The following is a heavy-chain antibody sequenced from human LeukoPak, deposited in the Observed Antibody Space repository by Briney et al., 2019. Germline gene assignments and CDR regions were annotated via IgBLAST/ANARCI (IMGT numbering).Heavy chain of an antibody. J-gene: IGHJ6*02. CDR1: GGSISSGGYY. Sequence: TSETLSLTCTVSGGSISSGGYYWSWIRQHPGKGLEWIGYIYYSGSTYYNPSLKSRVTISVDTSKNQFSLKLSSVTAADTAVYYCARGLYRRGYSYGYYYYGMDVWGQGTTVTVSS. D-gene: IGHD5-18*01. CDR2: IYYSGST. V-gene: IGHV4-31*03. CDR3: ARGLYRRGYSYGYYYYGMDV.